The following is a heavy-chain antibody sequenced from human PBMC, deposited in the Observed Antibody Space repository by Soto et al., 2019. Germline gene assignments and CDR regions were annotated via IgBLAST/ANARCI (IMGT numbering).Heavy chain of an antibody. Sequence: ASLKVSCKASGYTFTGYYMHWVRQAPGQGLEWMGWINPKSGGTNYAQKFQDWVTMTRDTSISTAYMELSRLKSDDTAVYYCATRRDNAFDIWGQGTMVTVSS. J-gene: IGHJ3*02. CDR3: ATRRDNAFDI. V-gene: IGHV1-2*04. CDR2: INPKSGGT. CDR1: GYTFTGYY.